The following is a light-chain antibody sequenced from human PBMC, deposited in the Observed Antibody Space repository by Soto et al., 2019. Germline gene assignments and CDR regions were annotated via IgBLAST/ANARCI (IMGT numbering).Light chain of an antibody. CDR2: AAS. V-gene: IGKV3-11*01. J-gene: IGKJ3*01. CDR1: QSVNNY. Sequence: EIVLTQSPATLSLSPGERATLSCRASQSVNNYFDWYQQKPGQAPRLLIHAASHRATGIPARFSGSGSGTDVTITISSLEPDDFAVYDCRHRGGFTFGPGTKVDIK. CDR3: RHRGGFT.